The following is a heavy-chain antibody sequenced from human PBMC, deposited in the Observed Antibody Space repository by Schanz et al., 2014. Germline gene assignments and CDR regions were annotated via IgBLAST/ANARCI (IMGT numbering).Heavy chain of an antibody. CDR2: ISGGGGTR. CDR3: ARDSRPNYDFLTAYYSIDY. CDR1: GFTFGSYG. Sequence: PGGSLRLSCAASGFTFGSYGMSWVRQGPGKGLEWVSGISGGGGTRNYADSVKGRFTVFRDNSKRTLYLQMNTLRAEDTAVYYCARDSRPNYDFLTAYYSIDYWGQGTLVTVSS. J-gene: IGHJ4*02. D-gene: IGHD3-9*01. V-gene: IGHV3-23*01.